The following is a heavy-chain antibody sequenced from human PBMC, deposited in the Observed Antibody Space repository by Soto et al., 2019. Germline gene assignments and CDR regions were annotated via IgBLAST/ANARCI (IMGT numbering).Heavy chain of an antibody. CDR2: INPIGGST. CDR3: VVRITAPVREAX. Sequence: ASVKVSCKASGYTFTSYYMHWVRQAPGQGLEWMGIINPIGGSTSYAQKFQGRVTMTRDTSTSTVYMELSSLRSEDTAVYYCVVRITAPVREAXWGQVTLFTVSX. CDR1: GYTFTSYY. D-gene: IGHD1-20*01. V-gene: IGHV1-46*01. J-gene: IGHJ4*02.